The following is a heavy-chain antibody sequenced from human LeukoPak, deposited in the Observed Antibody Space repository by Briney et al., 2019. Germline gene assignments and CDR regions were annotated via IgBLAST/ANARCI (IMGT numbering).Heavy chain of an antibody. V-gene: IGHV4-61*01. Sequence: PSETLSLTCSVSRGSVSSGTYYWSWIRQPPGKGLEWIGHIYKGGTTNYNPSLKRRVTISLDTSKNQFSLKLTSVTAADTAVYYCARGSGTYYYDSGGYLNWFDPWGQGILVTVSS. J-gene: IGHJ5*02. D-gene: IGHD3-22*01. CDR1: RGSVSSGTYY. CDR2: IYKGGTT. CDR3: ARGSGTYYYDSGGYLNWFDP.